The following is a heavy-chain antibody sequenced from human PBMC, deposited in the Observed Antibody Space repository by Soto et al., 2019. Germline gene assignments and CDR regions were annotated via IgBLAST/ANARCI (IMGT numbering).Heavy chain of an antibody. CDR2: IYYSGST. CDR3: ARAIGSTVTTVFDY. Sequence: PSKTLSLTCTVSGGSISSSSYYWGWIRQPPGKGLEWIGSIYYSGSTYYNPSLKSRVTISVDTPKNQFSLKLSSVTAADTAVYYCARAIGSTVTTVFDYWGQGTLVTVSS. D-gene: IGHD4-4*01. V-gene: IGHV4-39*01. CDR1: GGSISSSSYY. J-gene: IGHJ4*02.